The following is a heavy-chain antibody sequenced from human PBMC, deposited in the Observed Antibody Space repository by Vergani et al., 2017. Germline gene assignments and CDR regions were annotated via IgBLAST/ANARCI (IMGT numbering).Heavy chain of an antibody. J-gene: IGHJ4*02. D-gene: IGHD3-9*01. CDR1: GYTFSNYY. Sequence: QVQVVQSGAAVKKSGASVKVSCKTSGYTFSNYYMHWVRKAPGQGLEGLGIINPSGGHTNYAQKFQGRVTMTRDTSTSTVYMELSSLRSEDTAIYYCARGDYGILTGYRYLGQGTLVTVSS. V-gene: IGHV1-46*03. CDR3: ARGDYGILTGYRY. CDR2: INPSGGHT.